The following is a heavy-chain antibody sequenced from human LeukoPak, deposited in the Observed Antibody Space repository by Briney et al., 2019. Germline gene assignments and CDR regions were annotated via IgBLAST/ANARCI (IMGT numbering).Heavy chain of an antibody. CDR1: GFTFSGYS. D-gene: IGHD2-15*01. Sequence: GGSLRLSCAASGFTFSGYSMNWVRQAPGKGLEWVSSISSSSSYIYYADSVKGRFTISRDNAKNSLYLQMNSLRAEDTAVYYCARAGAYCSGGSCYSVRSYYYYGMDVWGQGTTVTVSS. CDR2: ISSSSSYI. J-gene: IGHJ6*02. CDR3: ARAGAYCSGGSCYSVRSYYYYGMDV. V-gene: IGHV3-21*01.